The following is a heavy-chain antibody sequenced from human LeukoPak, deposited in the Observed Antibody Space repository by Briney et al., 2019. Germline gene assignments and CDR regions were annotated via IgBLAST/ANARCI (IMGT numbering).Heavy chain of an antibody. Sequence: SETLSLTCAVSGYSISSGYYWGWIRQPPGKGLEWIGNIYHSGSTYYNPSLKSRVTISVDTSKNQFSLKLSSVAAADTAVYYCARGGYGRYYYYMDVWGKGTTVTVSS. CDR3: ARGGYGRYYYYMDV. V-gene: IGHV4-38-2*01. D-gene: IGHD3-16*01. J-gene: IGHJ6*03. CDR2: IYHSGST. CDR1: GYSISSGYY.